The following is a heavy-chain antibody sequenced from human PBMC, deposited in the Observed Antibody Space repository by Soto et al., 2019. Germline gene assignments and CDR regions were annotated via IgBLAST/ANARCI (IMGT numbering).Heavy chain of an antibody. J-gene: IGHJ4*02. V-gene: IGHV3-74*01. CDR1: GFTFSSHW. CDR3: ARDRSSVTGTAGDY. CDR2: TRSDGSYT. Sequence: PGGSLRLSCAATGFTFSSHWMHWVRQTPGKGLVWVSRTRSDGSYTSYADSVKGRFTISRDNAKNTLYLQMNSLRAEDTAVYYCARDRSSVTGTAGDYWGQGILVTVS. D-gene: IGHD1-7*01.